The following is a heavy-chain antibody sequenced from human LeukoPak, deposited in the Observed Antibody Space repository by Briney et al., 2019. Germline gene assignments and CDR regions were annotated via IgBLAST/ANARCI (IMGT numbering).Heavy chain of an antibody. D-gene: IGHD3-9*01. CDR3: ARSYYDILTGYSTFDY. CDR1: GGSFSGYY. V-gene: IGHV4-34*01. Sequence: PSETLSLTCAVYGGSFSGYYWSWIRQPPGKGLEWIGEINHSGSTNYNPSLKSRVTISVDTSKNQFSLKLSSVTAADTAVYYCARSYYDILTGYSTFDYWGQGTLVTVSS. J-gene: IGHJ4*02. CDR2: INHSGST.